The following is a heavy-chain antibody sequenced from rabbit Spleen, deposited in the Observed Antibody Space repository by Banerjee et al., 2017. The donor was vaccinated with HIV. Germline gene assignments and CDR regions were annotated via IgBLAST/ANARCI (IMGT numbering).Heavy chain of an antibody. CDR2: IDIVKSGSDST. Sequence: QEQLEESGGDLVKPGASLTLTCKASGLDFSSRYWICWVRQAPGKGLEWVACIDIVKSGSDSTAYASWAKGRFTISKASSTTVTLKMTSLTAADTATYFCARNYVNVFDPWGQGTLVTVS. CDR1: GLDFSSRYW. V-gene: IGHV1S45*01. CDR3: ARNYVNVFDP. D-gene: IGHD1-1*01. J-gene: IGHJ2*01.